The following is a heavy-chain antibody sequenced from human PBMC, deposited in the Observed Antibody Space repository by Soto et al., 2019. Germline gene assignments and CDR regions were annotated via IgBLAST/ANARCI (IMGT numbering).Heavy chain of an antibody. D-gene: IGHD5-18*01. V-gene: IGHV3-48*02. J-gene: IGHJ4*02. CDR3: AREVRDTAVADFDY. CDR2: ISSSISTM. CDR1: GFTFISYS. Sequence: GGSLRLSCAASGFTFISYSMNWVLQAPGKGLEWLSYISSSISTMHYADSVKGRFTISRDNAKNSLYLQINSLRDEDTAVYYCAREVRDTAVADFDYWGQGTLVTVSS.